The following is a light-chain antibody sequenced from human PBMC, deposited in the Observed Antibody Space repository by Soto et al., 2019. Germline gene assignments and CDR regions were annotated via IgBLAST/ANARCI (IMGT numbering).Light chain of an antibody. J-gene: IGLJ1*01. CDR1: SSDVGRYNY. CDR2: YVS. V-gene: IGLV2-14*01. CDR3: NSYTSSSTYV. Sequence: QSVLTQPASVSGSPGQSITTFCTGTSSDVGRYNYVSWYQQHPGKAPQLMIYYVSDRPSGVSNRFSGSKSGNTASLTISGLQAEDEADYYCNSYTSSSTYVFGTGTKVTVL.